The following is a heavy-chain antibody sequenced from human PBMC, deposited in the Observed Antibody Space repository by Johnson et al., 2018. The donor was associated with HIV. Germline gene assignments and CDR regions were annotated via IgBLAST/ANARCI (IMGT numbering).Heavy chain of an antibody. CDR1: GFTFSSYA. CDR2: ISYDGSNK. Sequence: QVQLMESGGGVVQPGRSLRLSCAASGFTFSSYAIHWVRQAPGKGLEWVAVISYDGSNKYYADSVKGRFTISRDNSKNTLYLQMNSLRAEDTAVYYCANLPTRRSYYTLGAFDIWGQGTMVTVSS. V-gene: IGHV3-30*04. CDR3: ANLPTRRSYYTLGAFDI. J-gene: IGHJ3*02. D-gene: IGHD1-26*01.